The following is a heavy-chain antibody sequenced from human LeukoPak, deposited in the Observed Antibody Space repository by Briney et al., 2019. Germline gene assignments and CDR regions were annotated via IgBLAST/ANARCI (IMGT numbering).Heavy chain of an antibody. CDR2: IYYSGST. CDR3: AGHKYYDSSHGVFDY. D-gene: IGHD3-22*01. CDR1: GGSISSYY. V-gene: IGHV4-59*08. Sequence: SETLSLTCTVSGGSISSYYWSWIRQPPGKGLEWIGYIYYSGSTNYNPSLKSRVTISVDTSKNQFSLKLSSVTAADTAVYYCAGHKYYDSSHGVFDYWGQGTLVTVSS. J-gene: IGHJ4*02.